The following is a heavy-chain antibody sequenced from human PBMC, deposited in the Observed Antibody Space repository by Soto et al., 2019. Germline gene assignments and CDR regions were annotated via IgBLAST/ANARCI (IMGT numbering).Heavy chain of an antibody. CDR3: ARSQGSSTSLEIYYYYYYGMDV. V-gene: IGHV1-69*01. CDR1: GGTFSSYA. J-gene: IGHJ6*02. CDR2: IIPISGTA. D-gene: IGHD2-2*01. Sequence: QVQLVQSGAEVMKPGSSVKVSCKASGGTFSSYAISWVRQAPGQGLEWRGGIIPISGTANYAQQFQGRVTITADESTSTAYMELSSMRSEDTAVYYCARSQGSSTSLEIYYYYYYGMDVWGQGTTVNVSS.